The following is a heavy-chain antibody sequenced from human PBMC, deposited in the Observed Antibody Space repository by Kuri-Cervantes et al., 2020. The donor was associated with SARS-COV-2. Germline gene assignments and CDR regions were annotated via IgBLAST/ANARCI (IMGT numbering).Heavy chain of an antibody. CDR2: ISYDGSNK. CDR3: ARDVWSGYYYGMDV. J-gene: IGHJ6*02. V-gene: IGHV3-30-3*01. CDR1: GFTFSSYA. D-gene: IGHD3-3*01. Sequence: GESLKISCAASGFTFSSYAMHWVRQAPDKGLEWVAVISYDGSNKYYADSVKGRFTISRDNSKNTLYLQMNSLRAEDTAAYYCARDVWSGYYYGMDVWGQGTTVTVSS.